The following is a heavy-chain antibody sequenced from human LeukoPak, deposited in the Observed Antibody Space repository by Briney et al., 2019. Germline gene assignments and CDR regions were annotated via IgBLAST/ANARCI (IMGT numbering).Heavy chain of an antibody. CDR1: GFTFSSYA. CDR3: ASPYSGYDYNFDA. V-gene: IGHV3-64D*06. J-gene: IGHJ4*01. Sequence: GGSLRLSCSASGFTFSSYAMHWVRQVPGKGLEYVSSISSNGGSTYYADSVKGRFTISRDNSKNTLFLQMSSLRTEDTAVYYCASPYSGYDYNFDAWGHGTLVTVSS. CDR2: ISSNGGST. D-gene: IGHD5-12*01.